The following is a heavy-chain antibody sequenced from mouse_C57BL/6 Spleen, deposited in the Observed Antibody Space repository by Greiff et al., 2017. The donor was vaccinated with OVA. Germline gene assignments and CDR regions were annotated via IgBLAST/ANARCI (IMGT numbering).Heavy chain of an antibody. CDR3: TREGDYGSSYSDYFDY. J-gene: IGHJ2*01. CDR2: IDPETGGT. D-gene: IGHD1-1*01. CDR1: GYTFTDYE. V-gene: IGHV1-15*01. Sequence: LVESGAELVRPGASVTLSCKASGYTFTDYEMHWVKQTPVHGLEWIGAIDPETGGTAYNQKFKGKAILTADKSSSTAYMELRSLTSEDSAVYYCTREGDYGSSYSDYFDYWGQGTTLTVSS.